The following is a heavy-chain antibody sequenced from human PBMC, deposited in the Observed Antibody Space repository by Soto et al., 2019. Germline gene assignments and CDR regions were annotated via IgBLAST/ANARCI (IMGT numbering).Heavy chain of an antibody. CDR1: GFTFSTYA. Sequence: EVQLLESGGGLVQPGGSLRISCSASGFTFSTYAMSWVRQAPGKGLEWVSLISSSGGSTYYADSVEGRFTISRDNSKNTLYLQMNSLRAEDTAVYYCAKDRPGGSWNRDAFDIWGQGTMVTVSS. CDR3: AKDRPGGSWNRDAFDI. V-gene: IGHV3-23*01. CDR2: ISSSGGST. J-gene: IGHJ3*02. D-gene: IGHD6-13*01.